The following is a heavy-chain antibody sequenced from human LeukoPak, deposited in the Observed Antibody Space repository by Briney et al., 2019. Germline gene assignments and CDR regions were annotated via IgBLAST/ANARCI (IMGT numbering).Heavy chain of an antibody. V-gene: IGHV4-59*01. CDR1: GGSISGYY. CDR2: IYYSGST. D-gene: IGHD1-26*01. J-gene: IGHJ4*02. Sequence: SETLSLTCTVSGGSISGYYWSWIRQPPGKGLEWIGYIYYSGSTNYNPSLKSRVTISVDTSKNQFSLKLSSVTAADTAVYYCAREGHSGSYQYWGQGTLVTVSS. CDR3: AREGHSGSYQY.